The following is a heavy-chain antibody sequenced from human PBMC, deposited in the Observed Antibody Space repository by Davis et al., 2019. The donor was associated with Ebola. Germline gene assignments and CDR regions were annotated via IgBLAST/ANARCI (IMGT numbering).Heavy chain of an antibody. D-gene: IGHD1/OR15-1a*01. V-gene: IGHV4-59*08. Sequence: MPSETLSLTFTIPGGSISGYYWNWIRQPPGKGLEWIGNIYYSGSTHYNPSLKSRVTISVDTSKNQFSLMLSSVTAADTAIYYCARQSRNSFDPWGQGTLVTVSS. CDR3: ARQSRNSFDP. CDR2: IYYSGST. J-gene: IGHJ5*02. CDR1: GGSISGYY.